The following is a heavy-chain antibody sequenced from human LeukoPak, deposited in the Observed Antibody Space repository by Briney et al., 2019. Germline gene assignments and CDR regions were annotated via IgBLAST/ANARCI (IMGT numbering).Heavy chain of an antibody. CDR3: ARDRRGSYYITDAFDI. D-gene: IGHD1-26*01. V-gene: IGHV4-4*07. J-gene: IGHJ3*02. Sequence: SETLSLTCTVSGGSTSSYYWSWIRQPAGKGLEWIGRIYTSGSTNYNPSLKSRVTMSVDTSKNQFSLKLSSVTAADTAVYYCARDRRGSYYITDAFDIWGQGTMVTVSS. CDR1: GGSTSSYY. CDR2: IYTSGST.